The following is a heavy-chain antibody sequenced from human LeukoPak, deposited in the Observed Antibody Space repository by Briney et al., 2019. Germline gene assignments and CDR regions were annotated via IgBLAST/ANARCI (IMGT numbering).Heavy chain of an antibody. CDR2: INPNSGDT. Sequence: ASVKGSCKASGDTFTGYYFHWGRQAPGQRLEWMGWINPNSGDTKYAQKFQGRVTMTTETSISTAYMELNSLRSDDTAVYSCARDIRHAFDIWGQGTMVVVSS. CDR1: GDTFTGYY. J-gene: IGHJ3*02. CDR3: ARDIRHAFDI. V-gene: IGHV1-2*02.